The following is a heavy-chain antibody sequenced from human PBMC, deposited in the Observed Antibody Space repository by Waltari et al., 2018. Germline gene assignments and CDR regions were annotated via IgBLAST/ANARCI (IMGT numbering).Heavy chain of an antibody. CDR3: ARGPNYGLDY. V-gene: IGHV1-2*02. CDR2: INPNSGGT. Sequence: QVHLVQSGAEVKKPGASVKVSCKASGYTFTDYFMHWLRQAPGQGLEWMGWINPNSGGTNYAQTFQGRVTMTRDTSISTAYMDLSRLRSDDTAVYYCARGPNYGLDYWGQGTLVTVSS. CDR1: GYTFTDYF. D-gene: IGHD3-16*01. J-gene: IGHJ4*02.